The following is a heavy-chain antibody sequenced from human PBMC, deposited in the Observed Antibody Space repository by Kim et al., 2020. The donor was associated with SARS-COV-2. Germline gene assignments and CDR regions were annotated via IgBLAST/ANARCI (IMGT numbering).Heavy chain of an antibody. D-gene: IGHD3-22*01. CDR1: GFTFSSYG. Sequence: GGSLRLSCAASGFTFSSYGMHWVRQAPGKGLEWVAVISYDGSNKYYADSVKGRFTISRDNSKNTLYLQMNSLRAEDTAVYYCAKDESAVTMISVSEYFD. CDR3: AKDESAVTMISVSEYFD. CDR2: ISYDGSNK. J-gene: IGHJ4*01. V-gene: IGHV3-30*18.